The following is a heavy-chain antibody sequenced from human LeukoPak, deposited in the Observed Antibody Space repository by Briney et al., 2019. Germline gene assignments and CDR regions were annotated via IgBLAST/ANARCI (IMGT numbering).Heavy chain of an antibody. CDR2: IRYDGSNK. Sequence: GGSLRLSCAASGFAFKNYGMLWVRQAPGKGLEWVAFIRYDGSNKYYADSVKGRFTISRDNSKNTLYLQMNSLRAEDTALYYCVKDNPLDYWGQGTLVIVSS. J-gene: IGHJ4*02. V-gene: IGHV3-30*02. CDR3: VKDNPLDY. D-gene: IGHD1-14*01. CDR1: GFAFKNYG.